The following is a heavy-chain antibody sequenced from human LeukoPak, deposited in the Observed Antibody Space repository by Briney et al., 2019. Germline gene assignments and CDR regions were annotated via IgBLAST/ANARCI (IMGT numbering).Heavy chain of an antibody. CDR1: GYTFTSYD. CDR3: ARGLRIAVAAFDP. J-gene: IGHJ5*02. CDR2: MNPNSGNT. V-gene: IGHV1-8*01. Sequence: GASVNVSCKASGYTFTSYDINWVRQATGQGLEWMGWMNPNSGNTGYAQKFQGRVTMTRNTSISTAYMELSSLRSEDTAVYYCARGLRIAVAAFDPWGQGTLVTVSS. D-gene: IGHD6-19*01.